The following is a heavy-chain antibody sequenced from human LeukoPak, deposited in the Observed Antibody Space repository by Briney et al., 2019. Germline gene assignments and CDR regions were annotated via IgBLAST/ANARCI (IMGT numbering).Heavy chain of an antibody. J-gene: IGHJ3*01. Sequence: PGGSLRLSCAASGFTFSPYWMHWVRQGPGKGLVWVARIDSDGSSTIYADSVKGRLTISRDNAQNTLYLQMDSLRAEDTAVYYCARGGGDLAFDVWGQGIMVTVSS. CDR2: IDSDGSST. CDR1: GFTFSPYW. CDR3: ARGGGDLAFDV. V-gene: IGHV3-74*01. D-gene: IGHD2-21*02.